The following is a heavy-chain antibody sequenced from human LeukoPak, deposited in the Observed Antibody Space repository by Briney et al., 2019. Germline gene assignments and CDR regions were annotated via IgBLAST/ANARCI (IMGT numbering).Heavy chain of an antibody. V-gene: IGHV3-23*01. Sequence: GASLRLSCAASGFTFSSYAMSWVRQAPGKGLEGVSAISGSGGSTYYADSVKGRFTISRDNSKTTLYLQMNSVRAEDTAVYYCAKDFGYDFWSGYYASYGMDVWGQGTTATVSS. J-gene: IGHJ6*02. D-gene: IGHD3-3*01. CDR3: AKDFGYDFWSGYYASYGMDV. CDR2: ISGSGGST. CDR1: GFTFSSYA.